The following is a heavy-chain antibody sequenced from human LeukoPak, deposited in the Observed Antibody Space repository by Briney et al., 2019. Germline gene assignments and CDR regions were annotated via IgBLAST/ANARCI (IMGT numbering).Heavy chain of an antibody. CDR1: GFTFSSYA. J-gene: IGHJ6*02. CDR2: ISYDGSNK. D-gene: IGHD3-22*01. CDR3: ARVQDYYDSSGQTLYYYGMDV. Sequence: GGSLRLSCAASGFTFSSYAMHWVRQAPGKGLEWVAVISYDGSNKYYADSVKGRFTISRDNSKNTLYLQMNSLRAEDTAVYYCARVQDYYDSSGQTLYYYGMDVWGQGTTVTVSS. V-gene: IGHV3-30-3*01.